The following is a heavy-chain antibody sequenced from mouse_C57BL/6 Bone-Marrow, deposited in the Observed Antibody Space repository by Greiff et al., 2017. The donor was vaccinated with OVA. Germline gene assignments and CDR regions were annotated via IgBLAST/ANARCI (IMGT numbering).Heavy chain of an antibody. Sequence: QVHVKQSGAELARPGASVKLSCKASGYTFTSYGISWVKQRTGQGLEWIGEIYPRSGNTYYNEKFKGKATLTADKSSSTAYMELRSLTSEDSAVYFCARRDYGSSHPFAYWGQGTLVTVSA. CDR2: IYPRSGNT. CDR3: ARRDYGSSHPFAY. J-gene: IGHJ3*01. CDR1: GYTFTSYG. V-gene: IGHV1-81*01. D-gene: IGHD1-1*01.